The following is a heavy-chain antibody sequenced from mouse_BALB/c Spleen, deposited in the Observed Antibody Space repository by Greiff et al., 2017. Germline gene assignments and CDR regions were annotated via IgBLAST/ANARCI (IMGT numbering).Heavy chain of an antibody. D-gene: IGHD1-1*01. CDR3: ARDHYYYGSSFAY. J-gene: IGHJ3*01. Sequence: EVKLMESGPGLVKPSQSLSLTCSVTGYSITSGYYWNWIRQFPGNKLEWMGYISYDGSNNYNPSLKNRISITRDTSKNQFFLKLNSVTTEDTATYYCARDHYYYGSSFAYWGQGTLVTVSA. V-gene: IGHV3-6*02. CDR2: ISYDGSN. CDR1: GYSITSGYY.